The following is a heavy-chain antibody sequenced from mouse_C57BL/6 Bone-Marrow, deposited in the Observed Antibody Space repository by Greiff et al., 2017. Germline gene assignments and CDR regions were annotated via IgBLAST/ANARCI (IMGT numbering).Heavy chain of an antibody. CDR3: ARLGYRDAMDY. J-gene: IGHJ4*01. V-gene: IGHV5-15*01. D-gene: IGHD2-14*01. CDR2: ISNLAYSI. Sequence: EVQLVESGGGLVQPGGSLKLSCAASGFTFSDYGMAWVRQAPRKGPAWVAFISNLAYSIYYADTVTGRFTISRENAKNTLYLEMSSLRSEDTAMYYCARLGYRDAMDYWGQGTSVTVSS. CDR1: GFTFSDYG.